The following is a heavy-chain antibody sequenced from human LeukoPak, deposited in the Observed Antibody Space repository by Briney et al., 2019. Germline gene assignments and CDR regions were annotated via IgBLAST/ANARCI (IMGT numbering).Heavy chain of an antibody. CDR3: ARDVPYDSSGYLPGFGY. V-gene: IGHV1-18*01. CDR2: ISAYNGNT. J-gene: IGHJ4*02. CDR1: GYTFTSYA. Sequence: GASVKVSCKASGYTFTSYAMHWVRQAPGQRLEWMGWISAYNGNTNYAQKLQGRVTMTTDTSTSTAYMELRSLRSDDTAVYYCARDVPYDSSGYLPGFGYWGQGTLVTVSS. D-gene: IGHD3-22*01.